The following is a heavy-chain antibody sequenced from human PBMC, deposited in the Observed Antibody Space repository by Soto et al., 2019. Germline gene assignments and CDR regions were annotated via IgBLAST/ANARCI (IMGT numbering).Heavy chain of an antibody. J-gene: IGHJ5*02. CDR3: ARDSGMAGSFGP. Sequence: GGSLRLSCAASGFTFSSYSMNWVRQAPGKGLEWVSYISFSSSTIFYADSVRGRFTISRDNAKNSLYLQMNTLRDEDTAVYYCARDSGMAGSFGPWGQGTQVTVSS. CDR2: ISFSSSTI. D-gene: IGHD3-10*01. CDR1: GFTFSSYS. V-gene: IGHV3-48*02.